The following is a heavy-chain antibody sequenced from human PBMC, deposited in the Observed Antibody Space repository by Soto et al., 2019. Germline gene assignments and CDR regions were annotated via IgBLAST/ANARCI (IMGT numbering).Heavy chain of an antibody. J-gene: IGHJ6*02. CDR1: GFTFSSYA. CDR2: ISGSGGST. CDR3: AKEGGNYYDSPRMDV. Sequence: GSLRLSCAASGFTFSSYAMSWVRQAPGKGLEWVSAISGSGGSTYYADSVKGRLTISRDNSKNTLYLQMNSLRAEDTAVYYCAKEGGNYYDSPRMDVWGQGTTVTVSS. V-gene: IGHV3-23*01. D-gene: IGHD3-22*01.